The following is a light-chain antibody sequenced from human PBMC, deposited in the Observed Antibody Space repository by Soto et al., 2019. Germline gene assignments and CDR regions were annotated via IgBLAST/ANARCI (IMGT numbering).Light chain of an antibody. CDR2: DAA. CDR1: QSISTW. Sequence: DIQMTQSPPTLSASVGDRVTITCRASQSISTWVAWYQQKPGKAPKILIHDAATLASGVPSRFSGSGSGTEFTLTISGLQPDDFATYFCQQYTRVHTFGQGTKLEIK. J-gene: IGKJ2*01. CDR3: QQYTRVHT. V-gene: IGKV1-5*01.